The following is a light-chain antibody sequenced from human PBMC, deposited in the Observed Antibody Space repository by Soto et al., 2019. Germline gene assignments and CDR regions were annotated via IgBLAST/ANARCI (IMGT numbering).Light chain of an antibody. CDR2: DVN. CDR1: STDVGNYNY. Sequence: QSALTQPPSASGSPGQSLTISCTGTSTDVGNYNYVSWYQQHPGKAPKLMISDVNRRPSGVPDRFSGSKSGNTASLTVSGLRPEDEADYYCSSYAGSNNWVFGGGTKLTVL. CDR3: SSYAGSNNWV. V-gene: IGLV2-8*01. J-gene: IGLJ3*02.